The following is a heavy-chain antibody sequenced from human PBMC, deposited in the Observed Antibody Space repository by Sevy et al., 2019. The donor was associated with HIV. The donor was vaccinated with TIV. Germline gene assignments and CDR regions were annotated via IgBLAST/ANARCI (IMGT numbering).Heavy chain of an antibody. D-gene: IGHD3-9*01. Sequence: GGSLRLSCAASGFTFSSYGMHWVRQAPGKGLEWVAVISYDGSNKYYADSVKGRFTISRDNSKNTLYLQMNSLRAEDTAVYYCAKGFLYDIFPNWFDPWRQVTLVTVSS. J-gene: IGHJ5*02. V-gene: IGHV3-30*18. CDR1: GFTFSSYG. CDR3: AKGFLYDIFPNWFDP. CDR2: ISYDGSNK.